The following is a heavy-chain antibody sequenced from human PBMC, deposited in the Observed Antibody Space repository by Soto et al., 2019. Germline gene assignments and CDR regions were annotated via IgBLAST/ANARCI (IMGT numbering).Heavy chain of an antibody. CDR1: GFTFSSYA. J-gene: IGHJ4*02. D-gene: IGHD3-22*01. CDR2: ISGSGGST. Sequence: PGGSLRLSCAASGFTFSSYAMSWVRQAPGKXLEWVSAISGSGGSTYYADSVKGRFTISRDNSKNTLYLQMNSLRAEDTAVYYCAKDLNSLLYYDSSGLDYWGQRTLVTVSS. V-gene: IGHV3-23*01. CDR3: AKDLNSLLYYDSSGLDY.